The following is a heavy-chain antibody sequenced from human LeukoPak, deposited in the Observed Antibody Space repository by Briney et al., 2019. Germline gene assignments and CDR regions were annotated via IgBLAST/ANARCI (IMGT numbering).Heavy chain of an antibody. J-gene: IGHJ3*02. V-gene: IGHV4-39*07. Sequence: SETLSLTCTVSGGSISSSSYYWGWIRQPPGKGLEWIGYIYHSGSTYYNPSLKSRVTISVDRSKNQFSLKLSSVTAADTAVYYCAREGLAPRAFDIWGQGTMVTVSS. CDR1: GGSISSSSYY. D-gene: IGHD6-19*01. CDR3: AREGLAPRAFDI. CDR2: IYHSGST.